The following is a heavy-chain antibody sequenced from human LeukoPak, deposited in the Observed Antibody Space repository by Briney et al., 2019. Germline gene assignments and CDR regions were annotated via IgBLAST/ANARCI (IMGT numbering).Heavy chain of an antibody. D-gene: IGHD6-19*01. V-gene: IGHV1-18*01. CDR1: GYTFTSYG. Sequence: ASVKVSCKASGYTFTSYGISWVRQAPGQGLEWMGWISAYNGNTNYAQKLQGRVTMATDTSTSTAYMELRSLRSDDTAVYYCARAGPYSSGWLRSGYYYYYMDVWGKGTTVTVSS. J-gene: IGHJ6*03. CDR3: ARAGPYSSGWLRSGYYYYYMDV. CDR2: ISAYNGNT.